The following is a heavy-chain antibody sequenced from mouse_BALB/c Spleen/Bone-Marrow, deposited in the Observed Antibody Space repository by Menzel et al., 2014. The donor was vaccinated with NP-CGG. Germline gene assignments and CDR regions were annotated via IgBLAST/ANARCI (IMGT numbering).Heavy chain of an antibody. CDR2: INPINGGT. Sequence: GAELVKPGASVKLSCKASGYTFTSYYMYWVRQRPGQGLEWIGEINPINGGTNFSEKFKSRATLTVDKSSSTAFMQLSTLTSEDSAVYYCTRSNYGYWYFDVWGAGTTVTVSS. V-gene: IGHV1S81*02. J-gene: IGHJ1*01. CDR3: TRSNYGYWYFDV. CDR1: GYTFTSYY. D-gene: IGHD1-1*01.